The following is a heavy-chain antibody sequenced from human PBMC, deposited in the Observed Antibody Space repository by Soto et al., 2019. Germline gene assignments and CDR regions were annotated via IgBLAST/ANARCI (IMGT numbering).Heavy chain of an antibody. J-gene: IGHJ4*02. V-gene: IGHV3-7*01. CDR3: ARPQRRTTGDY. D-gene: IGHD1-7*01. CDR2: IKQDGSEK. CDR1: GFTFSIYW. Sequence: DVQLVESGGGLVQPGGSLRLSCAASGFTFSIYWMGWVRQAPGKGLEWVAIIKQDGSEKYYVDSVKGRFTISRDNAKNSLYLQMNSLRAEYTAVYYCARPQRRTTGDYWGQGTLVTVSS.